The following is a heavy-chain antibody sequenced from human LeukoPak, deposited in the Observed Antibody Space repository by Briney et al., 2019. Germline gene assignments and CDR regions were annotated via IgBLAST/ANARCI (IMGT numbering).Heavy chain of an antibody. CDR3: AREHVDTAMVGAFDI. J-gene: IGHJ3*02. Sequence: ASVKVSCKASGYTFTSYGISWVRQAPGQGLEWMGWISAYNGNTNYAQKLQGRVTMTTDTSTSTAYMELRSLRSDDTAVYYCAREHVDTAMVGAFDIWGQGTMVTVSS. CDR2: ISAYNGNT. CDR1: GYTFTSYG. V-gene: IGHV1-18*01. D-gene: IGHD5-18*01.